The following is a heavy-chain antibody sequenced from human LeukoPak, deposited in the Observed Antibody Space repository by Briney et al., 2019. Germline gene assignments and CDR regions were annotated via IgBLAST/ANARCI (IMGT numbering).Heavy chain of an antibody. CDR1: GFTFSSYE. J-gene: IGHJ3*02. V-gene: IGHV3-48*03. Sequence: GGSLRLSCAASGFTFSSYEMNWVRQAPGKGLECVSYISISGSDFYYAGSVKGRFTISRDSAENTLYLQLNNLRPDDTALYYCARRSFEGAFDIWGQGTVVTVSS. D-gene: IGHD1-26*01. CDR2: ISISGSDF. CDR3: ARRSFEGAFDI.